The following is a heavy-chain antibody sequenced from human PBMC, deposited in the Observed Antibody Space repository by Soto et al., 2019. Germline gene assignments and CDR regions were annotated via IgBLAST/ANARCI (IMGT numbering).Heavy chain of an antibody. CDR2: ISSSGVT. CDR3: ARNHGGYGTFDY. J-gene: IGHJ4*02. D-gene: IGHD5-12*01. CDR1: GYTFSSSA. Sequence: QVRLVQSRPEVKKPEASVKVSCKASGYTFSSSAISWVRQAPGQGPEWMGWISSSGVTNYAQNFQGRVTLPVDSSTTTAYMEVRSLSSADTAIYYCARNHGGYGTFDYWGQGTLVTVSS. V-gene: IGHV1-18*04.